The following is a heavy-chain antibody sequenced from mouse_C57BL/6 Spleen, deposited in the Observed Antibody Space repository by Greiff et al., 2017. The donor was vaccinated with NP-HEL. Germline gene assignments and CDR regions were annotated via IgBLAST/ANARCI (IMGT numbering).Heavy chain of an antibody. J-gene: IGHJ2*01. Sequence: VQLQQSGGGLVKPGGSLKLSCAASGFTFSDYGMHWVRQAPEKGLEWVAYISSGSSTIYYADTVKGRFTISRDNAKNTLFLQMTSLRFEDTAMYYCATDSSYYWGQGTTLTVSS. CDR3: ATDSSYY. D-gene: IGHD3-2*02. CDR1: GFTFSDYG. V-gene: IGHV5-17*01. CDR2: ISSGSSTI.